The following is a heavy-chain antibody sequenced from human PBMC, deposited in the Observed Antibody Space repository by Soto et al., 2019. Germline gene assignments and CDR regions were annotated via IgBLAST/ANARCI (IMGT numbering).Heavy chain of an antibody. Sequence: QVQLQESGPGLVKPSQTLSLTCNVSGDSINNGGHYWSWIRQPPGKGLEWIGFIYYSGTTYYNPSLKSRVTISVLTSKIQFSLKLNSVTAADTAVYYCARSAVGATKSGFDSWGQGTLVTVSS. CDR3: ARSAVGATKSGFDS. J-gene: IGHJ4*02. D-gene: IGHD1-26*01. V-gene: IGHV4-31*03. CDR1: GDSINNGGHY. CDR2: IYYSGTT.